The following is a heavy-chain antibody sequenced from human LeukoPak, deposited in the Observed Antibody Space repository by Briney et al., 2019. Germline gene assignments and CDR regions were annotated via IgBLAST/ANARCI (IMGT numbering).Heavy chain of an antibody. CDR2: ISFDGGNQ. V-gene: IGHV3-30-3*01. D-gene: IGHD3-22*01. CDR3: ARDWNTMILWDAFDI. CDR1: GFPFSNFG. J-gene: IGHJ3*02. Sequence: GGSLRFSCAASGFPFSNFGVHWVRQAPGKGLEWVAVISFDGGNQYYADSVKGRFTISRDNFKNTPYLQMNSLRAEDTAVYYCARDWNTMILWDAFDIWGQGTMVAVSS.